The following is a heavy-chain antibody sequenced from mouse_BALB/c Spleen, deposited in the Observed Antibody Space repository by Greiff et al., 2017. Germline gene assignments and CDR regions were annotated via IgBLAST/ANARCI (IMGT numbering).Heavy chain of an antibody. CDR1: GFSLTSYG. CDR3: ARNQNWDEDAMDY. CDR2: IWSGGST. Sequence: VKLQESGPGLVQPSQSLSITCTVSGFSLTSYGVHWVRQSPGKGLEWLGVIWSGGSTDYNAAFISRLSISKDNSKSQVFFKMNSLQANDTAIYYCARNQNWDEDAMDYWGQGTSVTVSS. J-gene: IGHJ4*01. D-gene: IGHD4-1*01. V-gene: IGHV2-2*02.